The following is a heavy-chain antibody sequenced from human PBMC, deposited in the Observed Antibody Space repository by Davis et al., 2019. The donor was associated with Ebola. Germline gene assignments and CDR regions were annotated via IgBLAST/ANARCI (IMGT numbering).Heavy chain of an antibody. CDR3: AKDIAESGYYSYFDY. D-gene: IGHD3-22*01. V-gene: IGHV3-9*01. CDR2: ISWNSGSI. Sequence: SLRLSCAASGFALADYAMHGVWQAPGKGLEWVSGISWNSGSICYADSVKGRFTISRDNAKNSLYLQMNSLRAEDTALYYCAKDIAESGYYSYFDYWGQGTLVTVSS. J-gene: IGHJ4*02. CDR1: GFALADYA.